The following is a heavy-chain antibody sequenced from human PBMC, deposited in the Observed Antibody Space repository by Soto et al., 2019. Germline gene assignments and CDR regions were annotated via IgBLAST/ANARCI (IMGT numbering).Heavy chain of an antibody. J-gene: IGHJ4*02. CDR2: NYHSGST. D-gene: IGHD3-22*01. Sequence: PSETLSLTCAVSGGSISSGGYSWSWIRQPPGKGLEWIGYNYHSGSTYYNPSLKSRVTISVDRSKNQFSLKLSSVTAADTAVYYCARGGVDYYDSSGYYFSPYYFDYWGQGTLVTVSS. CDR3: ARGGVDYYDSSGYYFSPYYFDY. V-gene: IGHV4-30-2*01. CDR1: GGSISSGGYS.